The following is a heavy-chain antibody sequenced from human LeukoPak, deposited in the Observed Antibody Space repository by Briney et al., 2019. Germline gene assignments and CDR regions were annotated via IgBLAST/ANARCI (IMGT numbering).Heavy chain of an antibody. V-gene: IGHV3-21*01. CDR1: GFTFSSYS. J-gene: IGHJ4*02. Sequence: GGSLRLSCAASGFTFSSYSMNWVRQAPGKGLEWVSSITSGSSYIYYADSLKGRFTISRDNANNSLCLQMNSLRAEDSAVYYCARGDKSSGWYFFDYWGQGALVTVSS. CDR3: ARGDKSSGWYFFDY. CDR2: ITSGSSYI. D-gene: IGHD6-19*01.